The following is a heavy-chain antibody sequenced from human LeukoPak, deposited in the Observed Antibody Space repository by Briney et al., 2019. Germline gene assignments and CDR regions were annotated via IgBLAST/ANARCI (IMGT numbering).Heavy chain of an antibody. D-gene: IGHD3-22*01. CDR2: ISGSGGST. CDR3: ARDRIGYYYDSSGYY. Sequence: GGSLRLSCAASGFTFSSYAMSWVRQAPGKGLEWVSAISGSGGSTYYADSVKGRFTISRDNSKNTLYLQMNSLRAEDTAVYYCARDRIGYYYDSSGYYWGQGTLVTVSS. J-gene: IGHJ4*02. V-gene: IGHV3-23*01. CDR1: GFTFSSYA.